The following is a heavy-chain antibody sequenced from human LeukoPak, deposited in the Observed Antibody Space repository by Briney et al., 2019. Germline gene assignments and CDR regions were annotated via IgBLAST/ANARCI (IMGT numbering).Heavy chain of an antibody. CDR2: IIPIFGTA. D-gene: IGHD3-10*01. CDR1: GGTFSSYA. J-gene: IGHJ4*02. V-gene: IGHV1-69*05. Sequence: SVKVSCKASGGTFSSYAISWVRQAPGQGLEWMGRIIPIFGTANYAQKFQGRVTITTDESTSTAYMELRSLRSDDTAVYYCARVPQWGFGESYFDYWGQGTLVSVSS. CDR3: ARVPQWGFGESYFDY.